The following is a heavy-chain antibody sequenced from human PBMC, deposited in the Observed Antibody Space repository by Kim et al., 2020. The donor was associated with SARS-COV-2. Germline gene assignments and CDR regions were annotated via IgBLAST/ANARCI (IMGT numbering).Heavy chain of an antibody. V-gene: IGHV1-46*01. Sequence: ASVKVSCKASGYTFTSYYMHWVRQAPGQGLEWMGIINPSGGSTSYAQKXQGRVTMTRXXSTSTVYMELXSLRSEDTAVXXXARDPRIAVAGTGPRYYFDYWXXGTXXTVSS. CDR2: INPSGGST. CDR3: ARDPRIAVAGTGPRYYFDY. D-gene: IGHD6-19*01. CDR1: GYTFTSYY. J-gene: IGHJ4*02.